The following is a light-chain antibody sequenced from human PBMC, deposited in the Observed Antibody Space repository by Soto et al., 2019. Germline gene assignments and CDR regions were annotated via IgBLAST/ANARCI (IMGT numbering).Light chain of an antibody. V-gene: IGKV3-20*01. CDR1: QSVSRSY. J-gene: IGKJ4*01. CDR2: GAS. CDR3: PQYGSSLN. Sequence: EIVLTQCPGTLSLSPGERATLSCRASQSVSRSYLAWYQQKPGQAPRLLIYGASSSATGIPDRFSGSGSGTDFTLTISRLEPEDFAVYYCPQYGSSLNCGGGTKMEIK.